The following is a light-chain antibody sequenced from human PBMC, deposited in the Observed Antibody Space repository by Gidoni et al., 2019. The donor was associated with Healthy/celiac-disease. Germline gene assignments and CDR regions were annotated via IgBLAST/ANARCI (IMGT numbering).Light chain of an antibody. Sequence: DIQMTQSPSSLSASVGYRVTITCRASQSISSYLNWYQQKPGKAPKLLIYAASSLQSGVPSRFSGSGSGTDFTLNIISLKPEDFATYYCQQSYSTPPYTFGQGTKLEIK. CDR1: QSISSY. CDR3: QQSYSTPPYT. CDR2: AAS. V-gene: IGKV1-39*01. J-gene: IGKJ2*01.